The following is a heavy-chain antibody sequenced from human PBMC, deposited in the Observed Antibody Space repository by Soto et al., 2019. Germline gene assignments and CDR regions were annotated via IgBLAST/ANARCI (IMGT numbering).Heavy chain of an antibody. D-gene: IGHD1-7*01. Sequence: SETLSLTCTVSGASVNTGDYYWSYIRQSPGKGLEWLGCIFYSGDTYYNPSLKSRATISLNTSRNQISLTLTSVTDADTAVYFCVGTGTTDDFWGQGTLVTVSS. CDR2: IFYSGDT. CDR1: GASVNTGDYY. J-gene: IGHJ1*01. V-gene: IGHV4-30-4*01. CDR3: VGTGTTDDF.